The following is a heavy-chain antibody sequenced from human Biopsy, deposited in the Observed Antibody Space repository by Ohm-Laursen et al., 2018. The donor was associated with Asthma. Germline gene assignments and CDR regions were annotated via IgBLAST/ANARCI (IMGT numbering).Heavy chain of an antibody. CDR1: GYTFNSAG. Sequence: GASVKVSCKTSGYTFNSAGITWARQAPGQGLEWMGWISVYNGNTKVAQKLQDRVTKITDTSTSTAYMELRSLRSDDTAVYFCARAVDYSHYYGIDVWGQGTTVTVS. J-gene: IGHJ6*02. D-gene: IGHD3-10*01. CDR3: ARAVDYSHYYGIDV. CDR2: ISVYNGNT. V-gene: IGHV1-18*01.